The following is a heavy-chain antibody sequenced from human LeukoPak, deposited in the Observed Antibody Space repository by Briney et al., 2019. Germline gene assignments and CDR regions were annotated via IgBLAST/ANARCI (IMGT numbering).Heavy chain of an antibody. CDR1: GYTFTSYA. J-gene: IGHJ4*02. Sequence: ASVKVSCKASGYTFTSYAMHWVRQAPGQRLEWMGWINAGTGDTKYSQKFQGRVTITRDTSASTAYMELSSLRSEDTAVYYCAREGFYCTTTNCYNDYWGQGTLVTVSS. V-gene: IGHV1-3*01. CDR2: INAGTGDT. D-gene: IGHD2-2*02. CDR3: AREGFYCTTTNCYNDY.